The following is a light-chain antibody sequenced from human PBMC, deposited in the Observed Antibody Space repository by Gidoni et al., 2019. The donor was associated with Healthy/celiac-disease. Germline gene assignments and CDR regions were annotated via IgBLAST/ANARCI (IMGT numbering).Light chain of an antibody. J-gene: IGLJ3*02. V-gene: IGLV1-44*01. CDR1: SSTIGSNT. CDR3: AAWDDSLNGLWV. Sequence: QSVLSQPPSATGTPGQRVTISCSGSSSTIGSNTVNWYQQLPGTAPKLLIYSNNQRPSGVPDRFSGSKSGTSASLAISGLQSEDEADYDCAAWDDSLNGLWVFGGGTKLTVL. CDR2: SNN.